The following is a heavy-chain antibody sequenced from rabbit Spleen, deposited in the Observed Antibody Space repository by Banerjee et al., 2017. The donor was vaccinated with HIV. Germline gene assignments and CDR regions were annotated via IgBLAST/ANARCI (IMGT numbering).Heavy chain of an antibody. J-gene: IGHJ6*01. D-gene: IGHD8-1*01. CDR2: IAGSSSDFT. CDR3: ARDTGSSFSSYGMDL. V-gene: IGHV1S45*01. CDR1: GFSFSSSDY. Sequence: QEQLEESGGDLVKPGASLTLTCTASGFSFSSSDYMCWVRQAPGKGREWISCIAGSSSDFTYSASWAKGRFTISKTSSTTVTLQMTSLTAADTATYFCARDTGSSFSSYGMDLWGQGTLVTVS.